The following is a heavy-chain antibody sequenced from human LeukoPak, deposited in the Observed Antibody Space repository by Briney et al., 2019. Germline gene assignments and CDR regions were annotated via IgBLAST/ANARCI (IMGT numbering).Heavy chain of an antibody. CDR3: ARGPYSSGWNYYYYYYMDV. CDR1: GGSFSGYY. CDR2: INHSGST. D-gene: IGHD6-19*01. V-gene: IGHV4-34*01. Sequence: SSETLSLTCAVYGGSFSGYYWSWIRQPPGKGLEWIGEINHSGSTNYNPSLKGRVTISVGTSKNQFSLKLSSVTAADTAVYYCARGPYSSGWNYYYYYYMDVWGKGTTVTVSS. J-gene: IGHJ6*03.